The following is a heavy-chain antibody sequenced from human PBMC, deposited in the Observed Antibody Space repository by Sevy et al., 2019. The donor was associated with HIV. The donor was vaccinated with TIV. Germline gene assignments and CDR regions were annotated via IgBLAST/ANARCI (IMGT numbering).Heavy chain of an antibody. CDR1: GGSISSYY. Sequence: SETLSLTCTVSGGSISSYYWSWIRQPPGKGLEWIGYIYYSGSTNYNPSLKSRVTISVDTSKNQFSLKLSSVTAADTAVYYCARVPGGIAVAGISYYYGMGVWGQGTTVTVSS. CDR2: IYYSGST. J-gene: IGHJ6*02. D-gene: IGHD6-19*01. V-gene: IGHV4-59*01. CDR3: ARVPGGIAVAGISYYYGMGV.